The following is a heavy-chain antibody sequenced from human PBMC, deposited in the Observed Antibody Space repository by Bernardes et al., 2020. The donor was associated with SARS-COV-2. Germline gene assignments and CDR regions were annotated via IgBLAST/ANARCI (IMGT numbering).Heavy chain of an antibody. CDR1: GRPFSSYT. D-gene: IGHD5-18*01. CDR3: AREATAGGDGYFCRY. Sequence: SVKVSCKASGRPFSSYTISWVRQGPGQGLEWMGRIIPILGRTNYVQKFQGRVTITADQSTSTAYLELSSLRSDDTAVYFCAREATAGGDGYFCRYWGQGTLVAGSS. CDR2: IIPILGRT. J-gene: IGHJ4*02. V-gene: IGHV1-69*08.